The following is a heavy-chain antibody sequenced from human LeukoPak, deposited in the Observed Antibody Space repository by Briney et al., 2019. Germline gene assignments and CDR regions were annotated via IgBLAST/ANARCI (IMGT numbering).Heavy chain of an antibody. CDR1: GFTFGDYA. V-gene: IGHV3-49*03. CDR2: IRSEAYGGTT. Sequence: GGSLRLSCTASGFTFGDYAMSWFRQAPGKGLEWVGFIRSEAYGGTTEYAASVKGRFTISRDDSKSIAYLQMNSLKTEDTAVYYCTRVGAGDFWSGYSDYWGQGTLVTVSS. J-gene: IGHJ4*02. CDR3: TRVGAGDFWSGYSDY. D-gene: IGHD3-3*01.